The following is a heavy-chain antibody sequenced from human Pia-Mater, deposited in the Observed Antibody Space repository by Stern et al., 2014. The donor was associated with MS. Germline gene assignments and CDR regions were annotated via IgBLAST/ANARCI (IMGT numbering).Heavy chain of an antibody. Sequence: VQLVQSGAEVKKPGSSVKVSCKASGGTFNVYAINWLRQAPGQGLEWMGGIIPIFGTANYAQKCQGRVTITADESTRTSSMQLSSLRYDDTAVYYCARDGRHTDNYGLDVWGQGTTVTVSS. CDR1: GGTFNVYA. CDR2: IIPIFGTA. CDR3: ARDGRHTDNYGLDV. J-gene: IGHJ6*02. D-gene: IGHD3-9*01. V-gene: IGHV1-69*01.